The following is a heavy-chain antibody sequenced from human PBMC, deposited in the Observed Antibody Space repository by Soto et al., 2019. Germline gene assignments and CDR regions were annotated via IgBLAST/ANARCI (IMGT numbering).Heavy chain of an antibody. CDR3: ARVRQGCSANNCYFDP. CDR2: VHISGHS. Sequence: QVHLQESGPGLVAPSGTLSLTCTLAGGSVRAPDWWNWVRQSPDKGLEWIAEVHISGHSNYNPSLRSRVSVSIDSSKNQVYLNLNSVTAADTAIYYCARVRQGCSANNCYFDPWGQGTQVTISS. CDR1: GGSVRAPDW. D-gene: IGHD1-1*01. V-gene: IGHV4-4*02. J-gene: IGHJ5*01.